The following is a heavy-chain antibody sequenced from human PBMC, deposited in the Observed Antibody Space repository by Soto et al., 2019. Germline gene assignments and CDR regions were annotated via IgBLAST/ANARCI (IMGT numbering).Heavy chain of an antibody. D-gene: IGHD3-22*01. CDR2: IYYSGST. J-gene: IGHJ4*02. CDR1: GGSISSGHYY. V-gene: IGHV4-30-4*01. CDR3: ARRMIVVVKSRGAPTYFDY. Sequence: SETLSLTCTVSGGSISSGHYYWSWIRQPPGKGLEWIGYIYYSGSTYYNPSLKSRVTISVDTSKNQFSLKLSSVTAADTAVYYCARRMIVVVKSRGAPTYFDYWGQGTLVTVSS.